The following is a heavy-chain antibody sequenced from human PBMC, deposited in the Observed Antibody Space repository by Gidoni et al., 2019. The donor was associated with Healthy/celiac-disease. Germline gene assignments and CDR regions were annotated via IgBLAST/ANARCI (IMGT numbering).Heavy chain of an antibody. CDR2: ISSSGSTI. CDR1: GFTFSSYE. Sequence: EVQLVESGGGLVQPGGSLRLSCAASGFTFSSYEMNWVRQAPGKGLEWVSYISSSGSTIYYADSVKGRFTISRDNAENSLYLQMNSLRAEDTAVYYCARDPGAGAFDIWGQGTMVTVSS. J-gene: IGHJ3*02. V-gene: IGHV3-48*03. CDR3: ARDPGAGAFDI. D-gene: IGHD6-13*01.